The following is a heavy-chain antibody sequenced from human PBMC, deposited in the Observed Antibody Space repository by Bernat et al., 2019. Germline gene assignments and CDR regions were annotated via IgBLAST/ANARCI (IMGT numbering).Heavy chain of an antibody. CDR2: ISGSGGST. D-gene: IGHD4-11*01. CDR3: TREKTTLDY. Sequence: VQLVDSGGGVVQPGTSLRLSCAASGFAFSSYAMSWVRQAPGKGLEWVSTISGSGGSTYYGDSVKGRFTISRDNSKNTLYLQMSSLRAEDTGLYYCTREKTTLDYWGRGTLVTVSS. V-gene: IGHV3-23*04. CDR1: GFAFSSYA. J-gene: IGHJ4*02.